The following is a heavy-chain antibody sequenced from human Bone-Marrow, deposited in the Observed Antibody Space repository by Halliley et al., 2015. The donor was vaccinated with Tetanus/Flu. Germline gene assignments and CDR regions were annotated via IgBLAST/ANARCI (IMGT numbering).Heavy chain of an antibody. Sequence: TALNYADSVQGRFTLPRDNAKKSLFLQMNSLRDEDTAVYYCVRDSTYYYGSGTYYSVPDLDYWGQGTLVTVSS. J-gene: IGHJ4*02. D-gene: IGHD3-10*01. CDR2: TAL. CDR3: VRDSTYYYGSGTYYSVPDLDY. V-gene: IGHV3-48*02.